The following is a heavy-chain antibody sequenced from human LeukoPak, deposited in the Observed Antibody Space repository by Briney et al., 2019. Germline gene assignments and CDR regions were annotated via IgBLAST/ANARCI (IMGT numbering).Heavy chain of an antibody. CDR3: ARGPLWFGDP. Sequence: GGSLRLSCAVSGFTFSSYGMSWVRQAPGKGLEWVSGISSSGGSTYYTDSVKGRFTISRDNAKNTLYLQMNSLRAEDTAVYYCARGPLWFGDPWGQGTLVTVSS. V-gene: IGHV3-23*01. CDR1: GFTFSSYG. CDR2: ISSSGGST. J-gene: IGHJ5*02. D-gene: IGHD3-10*01.